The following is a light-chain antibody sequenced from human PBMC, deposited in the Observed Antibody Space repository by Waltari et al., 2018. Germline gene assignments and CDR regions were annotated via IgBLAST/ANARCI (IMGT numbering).Light chain of an antibody. CDR3: CSYAGSYTWV. CDR1: TNDLGSYNY. Sequence: SALTQPRSVSGSPGQSVTISCTGTTNDLGSYNYVSWYQQHPGKAPKLIILDVPKRPSGVPDRLPGSKSGNTASLTISGLRADDEAEYYCCSYAGSYTWVFGGGTKLTVV. J-gene: IGLJ3*02. V-gene: IGLV2-11*01. CDR2: DVP.